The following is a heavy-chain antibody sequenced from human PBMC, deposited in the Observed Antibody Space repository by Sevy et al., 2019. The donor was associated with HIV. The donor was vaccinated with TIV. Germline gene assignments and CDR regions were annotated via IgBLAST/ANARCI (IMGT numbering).Heavy chain of an antibody. CDR2: IKQDGTEK. V-gene: IGHV3-7*01. Sequence: GGSLRLSCAASGFTFSNYWMSWVRQAPGKGLEWVANIKQDGTEKYYVDSVKGRFTISRDNAENSLYLQMNSLRAEDTAVYYCASLSSLYGQGYFQHWGQGTLVTVSS. J-gene: IGHJ1*01. CDR1: GFTFSNYW. D-gene: IGHD6-13*01. CDR3: ASLSSLYGQGYFQH.